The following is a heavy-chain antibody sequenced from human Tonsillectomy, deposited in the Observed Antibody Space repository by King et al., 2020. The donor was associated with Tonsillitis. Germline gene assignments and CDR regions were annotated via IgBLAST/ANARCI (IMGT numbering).Heavy chain of an antibody. CDR3: AKEGXPXXXMVTPEYYFXY. D-gene: IGHD5-18*01. Sequence: VQLVESGGGLVQPGGSLRLSCAASGFTFSSYAMSWVRQAPGKGLEWVSAISGSGGSTYYADSVKCRFTISRDNSKNTLYLQMNSLRAEDTAVYYCAKEGXPXXXMVTPEYYFXYWGQGTLVTVSS. J-gene: IGHJ4*02. V-gene: IGHV3-23*04. CDR1: GFTFSSYA. CDR2: ISGSGGST.